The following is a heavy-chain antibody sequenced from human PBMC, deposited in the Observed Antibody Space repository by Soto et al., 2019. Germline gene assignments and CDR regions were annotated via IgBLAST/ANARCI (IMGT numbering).Heavy chain of an antibody. CDR2: IRGGGDAT. CDR3: GGEVSGSNGRHDFWDFEI. J-gene: IGHJ2*01. CDR1: GFTFSGYA. V-gene: IGHV3-23*01. Sequence: EVRLLDSGGGLVQPGGSLRLSCAASGFTFSGYALTWVRQAPGKWLEWVSAIRGGGDATFYADSVKGRFTICRDNCKKTRDIQINTLIAEDTAVDYCGGEVSGSNGRHDFWDFEIWGRGTRVTVCS. D-gene: IGHD3-3*01.